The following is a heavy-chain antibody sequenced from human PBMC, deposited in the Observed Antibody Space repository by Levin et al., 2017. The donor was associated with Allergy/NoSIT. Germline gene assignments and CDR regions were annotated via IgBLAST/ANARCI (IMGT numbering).Heavy chain of an antibody. CDR3: ARVPLYYFQH. CDR1: GGSFSGYY. V-gene: IGHV4-34*01. Sequence: SQTLSLTCAVYGGSFSGYYWSWIRQPPGKGLEWIGEINHSGSTNYNPSLKSRVTISVDTSKNQFSLKLSSVTAADTAVYYCARVPLYYFQHWGQGTLVTVSS. CDR2: INHSGST. J-gene: IGHJ1*01.